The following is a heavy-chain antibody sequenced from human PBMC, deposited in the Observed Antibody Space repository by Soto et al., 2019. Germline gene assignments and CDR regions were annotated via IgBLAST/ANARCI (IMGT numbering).Heavy chain of an antibody. V-gene: IGHV1-69*13. CDR3: ARGAAGGLGHYGMDV. CDR1: GFTFTSSA. J-gene: IGHJ6*02. Sequence: SVKVSCKASGFTFTSSAMQWVRQARGQGLEWMGGIIPIFGTANYAQKFQGRVTITADESTSTAYMELSSLRSEDTAVYYCARGAAGGLGHYGMDVWGQGTTVTVSS. D-gene: IGHD6-19*01. CDR2: IIPIFGTA.